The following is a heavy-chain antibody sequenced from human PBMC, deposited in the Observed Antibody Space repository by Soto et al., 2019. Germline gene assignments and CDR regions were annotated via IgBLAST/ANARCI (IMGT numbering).Heavy chain of an antibody. CDR2: ISAYNGNT. V-gene: IGHV1-18*01. Sequence: ASVKVSCKASGYTFTSYGISWVRHAPGQGLEWMGWISAYNGNTNYAQKLQGRVTMTTDTSTSTAYMELRSLRSDDTAVYYCARDRVSYDFWSGYYIDYYYYGMDVWGQGTTVTVSS. CDR1: GYTFTSYG. J-gene: IGHJ6*02. D-gene: IGHD3-3*01. CDR3: ARDRVSYDFWSGYYIDYYYYGMDV.